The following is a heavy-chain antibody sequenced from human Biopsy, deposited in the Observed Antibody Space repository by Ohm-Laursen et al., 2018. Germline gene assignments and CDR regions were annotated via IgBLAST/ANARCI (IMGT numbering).Heavy chain of an antibody. J-gene: IGHJ4*02. CDR3: ARHDGNGPFALDS. V-gene: IGHV4-39*01. CDR2: VYHSGTT. Sequence: SETLSLTCPVSGGSISSGSNYWAWIRQPPGKGLEWIGSVYHSGTTYYSPSLKSRVTISVDTSKNQLSLKVTSVTAADTAAYYCARHDGNGPFALDSWGQGTLVTVSS. D-gene: IGHD5-24*01. CDR1: GGSISSGSNY.